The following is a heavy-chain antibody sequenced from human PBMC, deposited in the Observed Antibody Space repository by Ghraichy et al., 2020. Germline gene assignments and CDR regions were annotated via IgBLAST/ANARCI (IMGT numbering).Heavy chain of an antibody. CDR2: IYYGGAA. D-gene: IGHD3-10*01. J-gene: IGHJ5*02. Sequence: SETLSLTCTVSGGSIGSGGQYWSWLRQRPGEGLEWIAYIYYGGAAFYNPSLKSRVNISIDTSQNLFSLRLASVTVADTAVYFCAGFVYFGTWFDPWGQGPLVTVSS. V-gene: IGHV4-31*03. CDR3: AGFVYFGTWFDP. CDR1: GGSIGSGGQY.